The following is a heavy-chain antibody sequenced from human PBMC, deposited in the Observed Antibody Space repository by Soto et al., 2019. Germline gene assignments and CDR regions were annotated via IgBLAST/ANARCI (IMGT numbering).Heavy chain of an antibody. Sequence: EVQLVESGGGLVQPGGSLRLSCAASGFTFSSYSMNWVRQAPGKGLEWVSYISSSSSTIYYADSVKGRFTISRDNAKNSLYLQMNSARDEDRAVYYCARGLGVANTGFDPWGQGTLVTVSS. D-gene: IGHD3-16*01. CDR3: ARGLGVANTGFDP. J-gene: IGHJ5*02. V-gene: IGHV3-48*02. CDR2: ISSSSSTI. CDR1: GFTFSSYS.